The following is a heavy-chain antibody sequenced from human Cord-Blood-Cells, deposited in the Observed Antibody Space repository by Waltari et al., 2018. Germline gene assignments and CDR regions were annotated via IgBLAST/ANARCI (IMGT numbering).Heavy chain of an antibody. J-gene: IGHJ4*02. D-gene: IGHD2-2*01. V-gene: IGHV4-4*02. CDR1: GGSIRSSTW. CDR2: IYHSGST. CDR3: ARYCSSTSCYYFDY. Sequence: QVQLQESGPGLVKPSGPLSLTCAVSGGSIRSSTWWSWVGQPPGKGLEWIGEIYHSGSTNYNPSLKSRVTISVDKSKNQFSLKLSSVTAADTAVYYCARYCSSTSCYYFDYWGQGTLVTVSS.